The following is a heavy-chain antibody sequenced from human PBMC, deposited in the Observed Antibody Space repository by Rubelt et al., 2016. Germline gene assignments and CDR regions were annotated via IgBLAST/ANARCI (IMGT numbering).Heavy chain of an antibody. CDR2: INHSGST. J-gene: IGHJ5*02. CDR1: GGSFSGYY. D-gene: IGHD6-19*01. V-gene: IGHV4-34*01. Sequence: QVQLQQWGAGLLKPSETLSLTCAVYGGSFSGYYWSWIRQPPGKGLEWIGEINHSGSTNYNPSLKSRVTISVDPSKNQFSLRRSSVTASDTAVYYCARPHQARYSSGWYPNWFDPWGQGTLVTVSS. CDR3: ARPHQARYSSGWYPNWFDP.